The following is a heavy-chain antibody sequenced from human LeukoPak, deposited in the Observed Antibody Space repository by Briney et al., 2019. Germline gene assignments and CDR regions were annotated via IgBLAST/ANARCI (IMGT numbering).Heavy chain of an antibody. CDR3: ARGYDFWSGFDY. CDR2: IIPILGIA. Sequence: VSCKASGGTFISYTISWVRQAPGQGLEWMGRIIPILGIANYAQKFQGRVTITADKSTSTAYMELSSLRSEDTAVYYCARGYDFWSGFDYWGQGTLVTVSS. J-gene: IGHJ4*02. CDR1: GGTFISYT. V-gene: IGHV1-69*02. D-gene: IGHD3-3*01.